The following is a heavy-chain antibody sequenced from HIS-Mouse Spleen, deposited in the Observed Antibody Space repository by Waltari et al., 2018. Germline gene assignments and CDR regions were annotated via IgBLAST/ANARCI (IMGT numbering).Heavy chain of an antibody. CDR1: GGSISSYY. J-gene: IGHJ5*02. D-gene: IGHD2-2*01. V-gene: IGHV4-4*07. Sequence: QVQLQESGPGLVKPSETLSLTCTVSGGSISSYYWSWIRQPAGKGLEWIGRIYTSGSTNDNPSLKSRVTMSVETSKNQFSLKLSSVTAADTALYYCARERGIYCSSTSCYNWFDPWGQGTLVTVSS. CDR3: ARERGIYCSSTSCYNWFDP. CDR2: IYTSGST.